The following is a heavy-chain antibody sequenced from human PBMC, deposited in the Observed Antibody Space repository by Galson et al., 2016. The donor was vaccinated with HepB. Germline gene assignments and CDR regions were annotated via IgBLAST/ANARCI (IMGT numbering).Heavy chain of an antibody. CDR2: INTDGAWT. V-gene: IGHV3-74*01. CDR3: ARDLRYGGPSGQA. Sequence: SLRLSCAASGFSFSSYWMHWVRQAPGKGLVWVSRINTDGAWTYYADPVKGRFTISRDNVNNMVYLQMNSLRGDDTAVYYCARDLRYGGPSGQAWGRGTLVTVSS. CDR1: GFSFSSYW. J-gene: IGHJ4*02. D-gene: IGHD3-9*01.